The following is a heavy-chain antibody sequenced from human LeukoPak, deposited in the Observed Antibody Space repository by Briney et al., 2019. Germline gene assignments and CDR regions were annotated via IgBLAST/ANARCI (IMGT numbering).Heavy chain of an antibody. CDR2: ISAYNGNT. J-gene: IGHJ6*04. V-gene: IGHV1-18*04. Sequence: ASVKVSCKASGYSFTGYGINWVRQAPGQGLEWMGWISAYNGNTNYAQKVQGRVTMTTDTSTSTAHMELRSLRSDDTAVYYCARVTEIVPTSHYYGMDVWGKGTTVTVSS. CDR1: GYSFTGYG. D-gene: IGHD5-12*01. CDR3: ARVTEIVPTSHYYGMDV.